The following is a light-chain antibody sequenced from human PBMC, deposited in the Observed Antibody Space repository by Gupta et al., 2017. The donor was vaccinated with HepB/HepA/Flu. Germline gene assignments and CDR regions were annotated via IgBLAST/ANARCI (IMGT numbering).Light chain of an antibody. CDR1: QSVSSW. CDR3: QQYNSYLST. Sequence: DMQITHSPSTLSASVGDRVTITPRASQSVSSWLAWYQHKPGNGPQLLIYKASSLESGVPSRFSGSGSGTELTITIRSLQPDEFATYHCQQYNSYLSTFGQGTKLEIK. CDR2: KAS. J-gene: IGKJ2*01. V-gene: IGKV1-5*03.